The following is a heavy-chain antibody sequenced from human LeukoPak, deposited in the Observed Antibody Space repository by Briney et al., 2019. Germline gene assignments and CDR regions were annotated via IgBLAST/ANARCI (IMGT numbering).Heavy chain of an antibody. V-gene: IGHV3-21*01. J-gene: IGHJ4*02. CDR3: ARSIGAAYFDN. D-gene: IGHD6-13*01. Sequence: PGGSLRLSCAGSGFTFSSYSMNWVRQAPGKGLEWVSFISSGSNDIYYADSVKGRFTISRDNAKNSLYLEMNSLRAEDTAVYYCARSIGAAYFDNWGQGTLVTVPS. CDR1: GFTFSSYS. CDR2: ISSGSNDI.